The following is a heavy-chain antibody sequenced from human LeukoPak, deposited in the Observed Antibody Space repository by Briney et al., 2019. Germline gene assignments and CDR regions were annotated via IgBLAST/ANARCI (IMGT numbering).Heavy chain of an antibody. V-gene: IGHV3-21*01. J-gene: IGHJ4*02. CDR1: RFTFSSYS. CDR3: ARDPGSSWYQDY. D-gene: IGHD6-13*01. CDR2: ISSSSSYI. Sequence: GGSLRLSCAASRFTFSSYSMNWVRQAPGKGLEWVSSISSSSSYIYYADSVKGRFTISRDNAKNSLYLQMNSLRAEDTAVYYCARDPGSSWYQDYWGQGTLVTVSS.